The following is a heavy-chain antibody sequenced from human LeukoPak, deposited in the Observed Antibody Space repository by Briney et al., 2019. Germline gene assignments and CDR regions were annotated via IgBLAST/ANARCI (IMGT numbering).Heavy chain of an antibody. CDR2: IGQDGSEK. J-gene: IGHJ4*02. D-gene: IGHD6-19*01. CDR1: GFIFNNYW. V-gene: IGHV3-7*03. Sequence: PGGSLRLSCAASGFIFNNYWMSWVRQAPGKGLEWVANIGQDGSEKYYVDSVKGRFTISRDNAKNSVYLQMNSLRAEDTAVYYCVRALGYARGCGDYWGQGTLVTVSS. CDR3: VRALGYARGCGDY.